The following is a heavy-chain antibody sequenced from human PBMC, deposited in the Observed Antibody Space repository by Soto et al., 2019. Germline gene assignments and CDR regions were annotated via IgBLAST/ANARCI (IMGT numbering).Heavy chain of an antibody. D-gene: IGHD5-12*01. CDR1: GGTFSSYA. V-gene: IGHV1-69*13. CDR2: IIPIFGTA. J-gene: IGHJ6*02. CDR3: ARLRGPDYYYGMDV. Sequence: ASVKVTFKASGGTFSSYAINWLRQAPGQGLEWMGGIIPIFGTANYAQKFQGRVTITADESTSTAYMELSSLRSEDTAVYYCARLRGPDYYYGMDVWGQGTTVTVSS.